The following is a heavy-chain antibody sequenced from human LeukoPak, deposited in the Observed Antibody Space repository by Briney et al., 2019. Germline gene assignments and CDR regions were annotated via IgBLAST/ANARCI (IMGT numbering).Heavy chain of an antibody. V-gene: IGHV3-48*04. J-gene: IGHJ4*02. CDR2: ITSSSNTI. CDR3: ASFGSRGY. D-gene: IGHD2-15*01. CDR1: GFTFSSYT. Sequence: GGSLRLSCAASGFTFSSYTMNWVRQAPGKGLEWVSYITSSSNTIYYADSAKGRFTISRDNAKNSLYLQMNSLRAEDTAVYYCASFGSRGYWGQGALVTVSS.